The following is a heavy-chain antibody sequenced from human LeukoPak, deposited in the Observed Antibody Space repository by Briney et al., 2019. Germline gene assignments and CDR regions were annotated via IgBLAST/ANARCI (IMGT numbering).Heavy chain of an antibody. J-gene: IGHJ6*02. CDR1: GGSISSYY. CDR3: ARNLLLWFGERYYGMDV. Sequence: SETLSLTCTVSGGSISSYYWSWIRQPPGKGLEWIGYIYYSGSTNYNPSLKSRVTISVDTSKNQFSLKLSSVTAADTAVYYCARNLLLWFGERYYGMDVWGQGTTVTVSS. V-gene: IGHV4-59*01. CDR2: IYYSGST. D-gene: IGHD3-10*01.